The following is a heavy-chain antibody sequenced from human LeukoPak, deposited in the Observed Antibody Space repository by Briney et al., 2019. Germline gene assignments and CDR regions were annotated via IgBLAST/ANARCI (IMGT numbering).Heavy chain of an antibody. D-gene: IGHD3-10*01. CDR2: IHSVGHS. CDR1: GASFSSSTYY. CDR3: ARHITNSGSAFDL. J-gene: IGHJ2*01. Sequence: PSETLSLTCTVSGASFSSSTYYWGWIRQPPGKGLEWIAYIHSVGHSNYNPSLKSRASISIDTSKKQFSLKVTSVIATDTAVYYCARHITNSGSAFDLWGRGTLVTVSS. V-gene: IGHV4-61*05.